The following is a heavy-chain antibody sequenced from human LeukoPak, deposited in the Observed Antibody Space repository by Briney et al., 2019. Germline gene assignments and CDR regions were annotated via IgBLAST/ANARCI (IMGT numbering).Heavy chain of an antibody. Sequence: AWMTPNSGNTGYAQKFQGRVTMTRNTSISTAYMELSSLRSEDTAVYYCARGLGYSYADSDYWGQGTLVTVSS. J-gene: IGHJ4*02. CDR2: MTPNSGNT. V-gene: IGHV1-8*01. D-gene: IGHD5-18*01. CDR3: ARGLGYSYADSDY.